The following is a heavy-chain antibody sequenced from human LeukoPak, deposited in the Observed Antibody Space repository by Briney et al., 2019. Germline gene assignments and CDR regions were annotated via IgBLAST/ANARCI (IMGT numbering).Heavy chain of an antibody. V-gene: IGHV3-23*01. D-gene: IGHD3-10*01. J-gene: IGHJ4*02. Sequence: GESLRLSCAASGLTSSSYVIASVPQTLGKWVEWVSAIGGCGANRCAADSVKGRFTISIDNSKNTLFLQMNSLRVEDTALYYCARDGEGSEGSWMITDDYWGQGALVTVS. CDR1: GLTSSSYV. CDR2: IGGCGANR. CDR3: ARDGEGSEGSWMITDDY.